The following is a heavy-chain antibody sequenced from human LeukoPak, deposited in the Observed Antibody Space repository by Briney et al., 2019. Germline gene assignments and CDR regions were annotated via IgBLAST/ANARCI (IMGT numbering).Heavy chain of an antibody. CDR1: GFTFSSYS. Sequence: GGSLRHSCAASGFTFSSYSINWVRQAPGRGLEWVSSISSGSSYTYYADSVKGRFTISRDNAKNSLYLQMNSLRAEDTAIYYCARERNWCPDHWGQGTLVTVSS. CDR3: ARERNWCPDH. CDR2: ISSGSSYT. D-gene: IGHD1-1*01. J-gene: IGHJ4*02. V-gene: IGHV3-21*01.